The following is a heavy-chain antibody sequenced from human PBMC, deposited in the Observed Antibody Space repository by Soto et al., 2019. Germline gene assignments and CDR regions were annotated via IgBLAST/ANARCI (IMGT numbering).Heavy chain of an antibody. D-gene: IGHD3-10*01. CDR1: GFTFANYA. J-gene: IGHJ4*02. V-gene: IGHV1-3*01. Sequence: QVHLVQSGAAVRKPGASMKISCKTSGFTFANYAVHWVRQAPGQRLEWVGRIKAGSDDTKYSQTFQGRVTITRDTPGSTAHTDLGSLTFADTGFYYCARAVNYGSGSSDFDFWGQGTLVTVSS. CDR3: ARAVNYGSGSSDFDF. CDR2: IKAGSDDT.